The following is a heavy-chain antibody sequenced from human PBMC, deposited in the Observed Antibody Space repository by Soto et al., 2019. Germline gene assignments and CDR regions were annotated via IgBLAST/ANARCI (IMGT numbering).Heavy chain of an antibody. J-gene: IGHJ6*02. CDR1: GFTFSSYG. CDR2: IWYDGSNK. Sequence: GSLRLSCAASGFTFSSYGMHWVRQAPGKGLEWVAVIWYDGSNKYYADSVKGRFTISRDNSKNTLYLQMNSLRAEDTAVYYCAREAVTTSDYYYYYGMDVWGQGTTVTVSS. V-gene: IGHV3-33*01. CDR3: AREAVTTSDYYYYYGMDV. D-gene: IGHD4-17*01.